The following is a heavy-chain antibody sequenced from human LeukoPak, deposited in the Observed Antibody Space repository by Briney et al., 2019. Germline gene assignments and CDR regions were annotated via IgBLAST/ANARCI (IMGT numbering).Heavy chain of an antibody. V-gene: IGHV3-30*02. CDR1: GLTFSSYG. D-gene: IGHD6-13*01. Sequence: PGGSLRLSCAASGLTFSSYGMHWVRQAPGKGLEWVAFIRYDGSNKYYADSVKGRFTISRDNSKNTLYLQMNSLRAEDTAVYYCGTAAGSYYYYYMDVWGKGTTVTVSS. CDR3: GTAAGSYYYYYMDV. CDR2: IRYDGSNK. J-gene: IGHJ6*03.